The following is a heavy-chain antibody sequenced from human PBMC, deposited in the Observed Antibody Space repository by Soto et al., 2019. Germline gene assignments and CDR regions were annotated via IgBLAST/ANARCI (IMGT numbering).Heavy chain of an antibody. CDR3: AKVVLLTSGYDYWDRYYFDY. CDR2: LSGSGGST. J-gene: IGHJ4*02. CDR1: GFTFSNYA. Sequence: PGGSLRLSCAGSGFTFSNYAISWVRQAPGKGLEWVSGLSGSGGSTYYADSVKGRFTVSRDNSKNTLFLQMNSLRAEDTAVYYCAKVVLLTSGYDYWDRYYFDYWGQGTLVT. D-gene: IGHD5-12*01. V-gene: IGHV3-23*01.